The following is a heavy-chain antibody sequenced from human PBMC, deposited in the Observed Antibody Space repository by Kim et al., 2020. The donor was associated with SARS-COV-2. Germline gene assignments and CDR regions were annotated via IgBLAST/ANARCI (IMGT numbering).Heavy chain of an antibody. CDR3: ARDYSSGWGYYYYGMDV. CDR1: GYTFTSYA. J-gene: IGHJ6*02. D-gene: IGHD6-19*01. V-gene: IGHV7-4-1*02. Sequence: ASVKVSCKASGYTFTSYAMNWVRQAPGQGLEWMGWINTNTGNPTYAQGFTGRFVFSLDTSVSTAYLQISSLKAEDTAVYYCARDYSSGWGYYYYGMDVWGQGTTVTVSS. CDR2: INTNTGNP.